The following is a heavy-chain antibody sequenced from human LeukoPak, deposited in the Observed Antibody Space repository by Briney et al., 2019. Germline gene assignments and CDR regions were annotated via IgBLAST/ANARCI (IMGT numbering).Heavy chain of an antibody. D-gene: IGHD5-18*01. Sequence: SLRLSXXXXGFTXXSXSMNWVRQAPGKGPEWVSSISSSSSYIYYADSVKGRFTISRDNAKNSLYLQMNSLRAEDTAVYYCARTVDTAMVTEYYFDYWGQGTLVTVSS. CDR2: ISSSSSYI. CDR3: ARTVDTAMVTEYYFDY. J-gene: IGHJ4*02. CDR1: GFTXXSXS. V-gene: IGHV3-21*01.